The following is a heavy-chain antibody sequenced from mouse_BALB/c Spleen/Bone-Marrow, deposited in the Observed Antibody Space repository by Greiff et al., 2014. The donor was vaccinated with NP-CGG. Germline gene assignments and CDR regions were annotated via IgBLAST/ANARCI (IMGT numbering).Heavy chain of an antibody. CDR3: ASYYYGSSSFAY. Sequence: DVKLQESAAELVKPGASVKLSCTASGFNIKDTYMHWVKQRPEQGLEWIGRIDPANGNTKYDPKFQGKATITADTSSNTAYLQLSSLTSEDTAVYYCASYYYGSSSFAYWGQGTLVTVSA. CDR1: GFNIKDTY. D-gene: IGHD1-1*01. J-gene: IGHJ3*01. CDR2: IDPANGNT. V-gene: IGHV14-3*02.